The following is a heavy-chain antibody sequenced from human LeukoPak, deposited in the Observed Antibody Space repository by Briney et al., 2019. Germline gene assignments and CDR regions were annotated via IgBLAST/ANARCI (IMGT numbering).Heavy chain of an antibody. Sequence: PGGSLRLSCAASGFSLISYNMNWVRHAPGKGLEWVSSISSTSSHIYYADSVKGRFTISRDNAKNSLYLQMNSLRAEDTAMYYSATAPYDILTGYSPYYFESGGQGTLVTVSS. CDR2: ISSTSSHI. D-gene: IGHD3-9*01. V-gene: IGHV3-21*06. CDR3: ATAPYDILTGYSPYYFES. CDR1: GFSLISYN. J-gene: IGHJ4*02.